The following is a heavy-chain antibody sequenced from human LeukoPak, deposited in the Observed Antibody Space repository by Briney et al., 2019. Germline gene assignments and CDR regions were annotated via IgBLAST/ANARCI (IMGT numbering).Heavy chain of an antibody. Sequence: AGGSLRLSCEASGFSFSSYWMSWVRQAPGKGLEWVANIKQDGGDKYYVDSVKGRFTISRDNAKNSLYLQMNSLRAEDTAVYYCAKSGSGWYGRNWFDPWGQGTLVTVSS. CDR3: AKSGSGWYGRNWFDP. D-gene: IGHD6-19*01. CDR1: GFSFSSYW. V-gene: IGHV3-7*01. CDR2: IKQDGGDK. J-gene: IGHJ5*02.